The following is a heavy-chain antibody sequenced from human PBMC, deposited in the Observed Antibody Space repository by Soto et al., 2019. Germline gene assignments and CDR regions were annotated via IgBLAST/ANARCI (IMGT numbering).Heavy chain of an antibody. Sequence: ASVKVSFKASGYTFTGYYMHWVRQAPGQGLEWMGWINPNSGGTNYAQKFQGWVTMTRDTSISTAYMELSRLRSDDTAVYYCARDLGNYVGAYSGMDVWGQGTTVTVSS. J-gene: IGHJ6*02. D-gene: IGHD1-7*01. V-gene: IGHV1-2*04. CDR2: INPNSGGT. CDR3: ARDLGNYVGAYSGMDV. CDR1: GYTFTGYY.